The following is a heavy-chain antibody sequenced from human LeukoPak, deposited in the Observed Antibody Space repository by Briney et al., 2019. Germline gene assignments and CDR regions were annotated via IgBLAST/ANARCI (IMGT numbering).Heavy chain of an antibody. V-gene: IGHV1-69*05. J-gene: IGHJ4*02. CDR2: TIPIFGTA. CDR1: GGTFSSYA. CDR3: ARPREPYDILTGYDY. D-gene: IGHD3-9*01. Sequence: SVKVSCKASGGTFSSYAISWVRQAPGQGLEWMGGTIPIFGTANYAQKSQGRVTITTDESTSTAYMELSSLRSEDTAVYYCARPREPYDILTGYDYWGQGTLVTVSS.